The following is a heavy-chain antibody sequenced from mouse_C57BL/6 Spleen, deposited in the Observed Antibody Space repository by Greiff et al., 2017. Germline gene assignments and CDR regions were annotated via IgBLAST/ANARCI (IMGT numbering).Heavy chain of an antibody. CDR2: IDPENGDT. D-gene: IGHD1-1*01. Sequence: EVQLQESGAELVRPGASVKLSCTASGFNIKDDYMHWVKQRPEQGLEWIGWIDPENGDTEYASKFQGKATITADTSSNTAYLQLSSLTSEDTAVYYCTTDYYGSFYWGQGTLVTVSA. CDR1: GFNIKDDY. J-gene: IGHJ3*01. V-gene: IGHV14-4*01. CDR3: TTDYYGSFY.